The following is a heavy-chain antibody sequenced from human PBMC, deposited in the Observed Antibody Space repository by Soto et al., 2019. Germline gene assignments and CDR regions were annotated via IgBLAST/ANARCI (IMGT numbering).Heavy chain of an antibody. CDR1: SGSIISSNW. V-gene: IGHV4-4*02. J-gene: IGHJ4*02. CDR2: IYHSGST. CDR3: ARMSSGSSYFDH. Sequence: SETLSLTCAVSSGSIISSNWWIWVRQPPGKGLEWIGEIYHSGSTTYNPSLKSRVTISVDKSKNQFSLNLASVTAADTAFYYCARMSSGSSYFDHWGQGILVSVSS. D-gene: IGHD6-6*01.